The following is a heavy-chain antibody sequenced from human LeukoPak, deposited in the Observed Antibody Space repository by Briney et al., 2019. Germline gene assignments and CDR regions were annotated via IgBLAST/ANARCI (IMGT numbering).Heavy chain of an antibody. CDR3: ARSAYYDSSGYIDY. CDR2: IYPGDSDT. Sequence: GESLKISCKGSGYTFTRFWIGWVRQMPGEGLEWMGIIYPGDSDTRYSPSFQGRVTLSADKSISTAYLQWSSLKASNTAMYYCARSAYYDSSGYIDYWGQGTLVTVSS. CDR1: GYTFTRFW. V-gene: IGHV5-51*01. J-gene: IGHJ4*02. D-gene: IGHD3-22*01.